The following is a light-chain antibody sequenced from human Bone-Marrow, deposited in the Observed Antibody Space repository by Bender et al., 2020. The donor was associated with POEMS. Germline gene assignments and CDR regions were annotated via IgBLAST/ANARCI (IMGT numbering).Light chain of an antibody. J-gene: IGLJ3*02. CDR1: SSDVGGYSY. V-gene: IGLV2-11*01. Sequence: QSALTQPASVSGSPGQSITMSCTGTSSDVGGYSYVSWYQQHPGRAPKLMIFDVSKRPSGVPDRFSGSKSANTASLTISGLQAEDEADYYCCSFAGSPIWVFGGGTELTVL. CDR3: CSFAGSPIWV. CDR2: DVS.